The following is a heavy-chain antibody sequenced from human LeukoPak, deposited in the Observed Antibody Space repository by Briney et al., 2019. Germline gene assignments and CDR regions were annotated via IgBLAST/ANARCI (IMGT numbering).Heavy chain of an antibody. V-gene: IGHV3-74*01. CDR1: GFTFSSYW. CDR2: IASGGSST. J-gene: IGHJ4*02. Sequence: GGSLRLPRAASGFTFSSYWMNWVRQAPGKGLVWVSRIASGGSSTTYADSVKGRFSISRDNAKNTLYLQMNSLRVEDTAVYYCARGRPHGNDYWGQGTLVTVSS. D-gene: IGHD4-23*01. CDR3: ARGRPHGNDY.